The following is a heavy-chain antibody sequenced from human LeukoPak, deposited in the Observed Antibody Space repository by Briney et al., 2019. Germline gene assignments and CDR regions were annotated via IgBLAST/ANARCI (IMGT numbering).Heavy chain of an antibody. CDR1: GDSVPSNSAA. CDR3: AKGAYSSSWYGDAFDI. J-gene: IGHJ3*02. D-gene: IGHD6-13*01. Sequence: SQTLSLTCAISGDSVPSNSAAWNWIRQSPSRGLEWLGRTYYRSKWYNDYAVSVKSRITINPDTSKNQFSLQLNSVTPEDTAVYYCAKGAYSSSWYGDAFDIWGQGTMVTVSS. CDR2: TYYRSKWYN. V-gene: IGHV6-1*01.